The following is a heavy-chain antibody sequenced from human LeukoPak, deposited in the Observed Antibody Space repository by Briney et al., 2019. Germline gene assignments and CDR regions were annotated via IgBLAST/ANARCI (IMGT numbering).Heavy chain of an antibody. CDR3: TRVVGIAAAGLNWFDP. CDR2: IKSKTDGVTT. Sequence: GGSLRLSCAASGFTFSNAWMSWVRQAPGKGLEWVGRIKSKTDGVTTDYAAPVKGRFTISRDDSKIIAYLQMNSLKTEDTAVYYCTRVVGIAAAGLNWFDPWGQGTLVTVSS. CDR1: GFTFSNAW. J-gene: IGHJ5*02. D-gene: IGHD6-13*01. V-gene: IGHV3-15*01.